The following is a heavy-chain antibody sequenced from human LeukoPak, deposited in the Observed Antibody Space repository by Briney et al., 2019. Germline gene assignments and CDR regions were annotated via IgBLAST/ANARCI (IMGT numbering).Heavy chain of an antibody. CDR3: ARAMNEYYYDSSGYGY. D-gene: IGHD3-22*01. Sequence: PSETLSLTCTVSGGSISSSSYYWGWIRQPPGKGLEWIGRIYTSGSANYNPSLKSRVTMSVDTSKNQFSLKLSSVTAADTAVYYCARAMNEYYYDSSGYGYWGQGTLVTVSS. V-gene: IGHV4-61*05. CDR1: GGSISSSSYY. J-gene: IGHJ4*02. CDR2: IYTSGSA.